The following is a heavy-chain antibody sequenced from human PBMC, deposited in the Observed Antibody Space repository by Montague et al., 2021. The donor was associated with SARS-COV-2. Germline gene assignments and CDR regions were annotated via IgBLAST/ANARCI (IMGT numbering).Heavy chain of an antibody. CDR2: LLHRGKK. J-gene: IGHJ4*02. Sequence: SETLSLTCAGDLGSGGMRRRRSSGDHTHALKALTSIVYLLHRGKKNYNPSLESRLSISIHTSNNQFSLKLSSVTAADPAVYFCARQLPSYCSTNKCYPYYFDVWGQGALVTVS. D-gene: IGHD2-2*01. CDR3: ARQLPSYCSTNKCYPYYFDV. V-gene: IGHV4/OR15-8*02. CDR1: LGSGGMRRR.